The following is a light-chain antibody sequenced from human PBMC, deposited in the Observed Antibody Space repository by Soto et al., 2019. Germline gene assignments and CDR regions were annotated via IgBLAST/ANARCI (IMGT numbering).Light chain of an antibody. J-gene: IGKJ4*01. CDR1: ESVVYSDGNNY. CDR2: DAS. V-gene: IGKV3-20*01. CDR3: QQFSSYPLT. Sequence: VVTQSPLSLPVTLGQPSSISCRSRESVVYSDGNNYLAWYQQKPGQAPRLLIYDASSRATGIPDRFSGGGSGTDFTLTISRLEPEDFAVYYCQQFSSYPLTFGGGTKVDI.